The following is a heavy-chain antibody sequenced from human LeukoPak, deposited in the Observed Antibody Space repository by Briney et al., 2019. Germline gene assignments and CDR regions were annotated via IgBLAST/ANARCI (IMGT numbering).Heavy chain of an antibody. J-gene: IGHJ4*02. V-gene: IGHV3-7*01. CDR1: GFRFSSYA. CDR3: TGSYGSGSYPLSY. Sequence: RGSLRLSCAASGFRFSSYAMNWVRQAPGKGLEWVANIKEDGSEKYYVDSVKGRFTISRDNAKNSLYLQMNSLRVEDTAVYYCTGSYGSGSYPLSYWGQGALVTVSS. D-gene: IGHD3-10*01. CDR2: IKEDGSEK.